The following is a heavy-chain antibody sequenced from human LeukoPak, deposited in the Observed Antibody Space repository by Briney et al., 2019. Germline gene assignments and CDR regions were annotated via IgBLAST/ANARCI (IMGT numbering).Heavy chain of an antibody. CDR3: ARHYGYSYGLSAPYYYYYMDV. Sequence: KASETLSLTCAVYGGSFSGYYWSWIRQPPGKGLEWIGEINHSGSTNYNPSLKSRVTISVDTSKNQFSLKLSSVTAADTAVYYCARHYGYSYGLSAPYYYYYMDVWGKGTTVTISS. CDR1: GGSFSGYY. CDR2: INHSGST. V-gene: IGHV4-34*01. J-gene: IGHJ6*03. D-gene: IGHD5-18*01.